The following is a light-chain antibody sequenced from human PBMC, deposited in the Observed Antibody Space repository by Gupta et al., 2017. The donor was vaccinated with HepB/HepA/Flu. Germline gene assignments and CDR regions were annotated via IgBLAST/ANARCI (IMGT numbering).Light chain of an antibody. V-gene: IGLV1-44*01. CDR2: SNN. J-gene: IGLJ3*02. Sequence: QSVLTQPPSASGTPGQRVTISCSGSSSNLGSNTVNWYQQLPGTAPKLLMYSNNQRPSGVPDRFSGSKSGTSASLAISGLQSEDEADYYCAAWDDSLNAWVFGGGTKLTVL. CDR1: SSNLGSNT. CDR3: AAWDDSLNAWV.